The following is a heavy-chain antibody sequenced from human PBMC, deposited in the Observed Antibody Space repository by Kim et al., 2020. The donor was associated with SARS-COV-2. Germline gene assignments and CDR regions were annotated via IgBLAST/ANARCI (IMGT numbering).Heavy chain of an antibody. CDR1: GGTFSSYA. V-gene: IGHV1-69*06. J-gene: IGHJ6*02. D-gene: IGHD6-13*01. CDR2: IIPIFGTA. CDR3: AARIAAAGTNYYGMDV. Sequence: SVKVSCKASGGTFSSYAISWVRQAPGQGLEWMGGIIPIFGTANYAQKFQGRVTITADKSTSTAYMELSSLRSEDTAVYYCAARIAAAGTNYYGMDVWGQGTTVTVSS.